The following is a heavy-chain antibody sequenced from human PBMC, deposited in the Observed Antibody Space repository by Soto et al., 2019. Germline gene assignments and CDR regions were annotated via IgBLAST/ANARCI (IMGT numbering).Heavy chain of an antibody. CDR2: INAGNGKT. V-gene: IGHV1-3*01. D-gene: IGHD6-13*01. J-gene: IGHJ4*02. Sequence: ASVKVSCKASGYTFTSYTIHWVRQAPGQRPEWMGWINAGNGKTKYSPRIQDRVNITRDTSASTVYMELSSLKSEDTAIYYCPRAKDPNKYDSTWSYDYWGQGSLVTVSS. CDR1: GYTFTSYT. CDR3: PRAKDPNKYDSTWSYDY.